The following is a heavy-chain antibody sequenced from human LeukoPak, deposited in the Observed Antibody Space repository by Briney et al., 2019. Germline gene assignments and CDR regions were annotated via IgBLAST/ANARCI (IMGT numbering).Heavy chain of an antibody. CDR1: GFTFGDYA. CDR3: TRPSGSGD. J-gene: IGHJ4*02. V-gene: IGHV3-49*04. CDR2: IRSKAYGGTT. D-gene: IGHD3-10*01. Sequence: GGSLRLSCTASGFTFGDYAMSWVRQAPGKGLGWVGFIRSKAYGGTTEYAASVKGRFTISRDDSKSIAYLQMNSLKTEDTAVYYCTRPSGSGDWGQGTLVTVSS.